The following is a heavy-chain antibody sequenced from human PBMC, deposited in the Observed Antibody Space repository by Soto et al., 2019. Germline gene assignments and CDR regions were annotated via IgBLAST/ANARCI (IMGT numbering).Heavy chain of an antibody. CDR1: GFTFSSYA. D-gene: IGHD1-26*01. CDR3: ASTSCLGSINY. Sequence: EVQLLESGGGLVQPGGTVRLSCAASGFTFSSYAMSWVRKAPGKGLEWVSAISGSGGSTFYADSVEGRFTISRDISKNTLYRQMNSLRAEDTAVYYCASTSCLGSINYWGQGTLVTLSS. V-gene: IGHV3-23*01. CDR2: ISGSGGST. J-gene: IGHJ4*02.